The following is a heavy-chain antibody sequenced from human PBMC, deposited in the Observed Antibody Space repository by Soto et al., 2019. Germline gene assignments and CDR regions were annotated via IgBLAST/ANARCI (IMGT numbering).Heavy chain of an antibody. Sequence: QVQLVESGGGVVQPGRSLRLSCAASGFTFSSYGMHWVRQAPGKGLEWVAVISYDGSNKYYADSVKGRFTISRDNAKNSLYLQMNSLRAEDTAVYYCARGPTLGYWGQGTLVTVSS. CDR1: GFTFSSYG. CDR2: ISYDGSNK. CDR3: ARGPTLGY. J-gene: IGHJ4*02. V-gene: IGHV3-30*03. D-gene: IGHD3-16*01.